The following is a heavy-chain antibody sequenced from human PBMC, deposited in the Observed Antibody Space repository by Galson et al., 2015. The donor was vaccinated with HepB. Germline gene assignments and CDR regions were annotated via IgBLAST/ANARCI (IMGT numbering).Heavy chain of an antibody. Sequence: SLRLSCAASGFTFSSYGMHWVRQAPGKGLEWVAVIWYDGSNKYYADSVKGRFTISRDNSKNTLYLQMNSLRAGDTAVYYCARGSDSGSFDYWGQGTLVTVSS. CDR1: GFTFSSYG. J-gene: IGHJ4*02. CDR2: IWYDGSNK. V-gene: IGHV3-33*01. CDR3: ARGSDSGSFDY. D-gene: IGHD2-21*01.